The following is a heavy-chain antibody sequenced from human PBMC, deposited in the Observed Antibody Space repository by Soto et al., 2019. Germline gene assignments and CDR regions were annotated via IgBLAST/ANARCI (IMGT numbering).Heavy chain of an antibody. J-gene: IGHJ6*02. CDR1: GYTFTSYD. V-gene: IGHV1-8*01. D-gene: IGHD1-1*01. CDR3: AREITTRGMDV. Sequence: QVQLVQSGAEVKKPGASVKVSCKASGYTFTSYDINWVRQATGQGLEWMGWMNPNSGNTGYAQKFQGRVTMTRNTSLTTAFMELSCLSSEETAVYYCAREITTRGMDVWGQGTTVTVCS. CDR2: MNPNSGNT.